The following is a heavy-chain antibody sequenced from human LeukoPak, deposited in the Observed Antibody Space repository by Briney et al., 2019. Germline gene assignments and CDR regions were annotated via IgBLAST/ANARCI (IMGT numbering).Heavy chain of an antibody. CDR3: ARGSPHYYYYGMDV. Sequence: PSETLSLTCTVSGYSINSGYYWGWIRQPPGKGLEWIGSIYHSGSTYYNPSLKSRVTISVDTSKNQFSLKLSSVTAADTAVYYCARGSPHYYYYGMDVWGQGTTVTVSS. CDR1: GYSINSGYY. V-gene: IGHV4-38-2*02. J-gene: IGHJ6*02. CDR2: IYHSGST.